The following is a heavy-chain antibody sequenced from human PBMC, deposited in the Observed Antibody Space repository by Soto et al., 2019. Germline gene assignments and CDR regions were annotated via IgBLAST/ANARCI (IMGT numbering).Heavy chain of an antibody. D-gene: IGHD6-13*01. CDR3: AKDMVGSSWSHFDY. CDR1: GFTFDDYA. Sequence: EVQLVESGGGLVQPGRSLRLSCAASGFTFDDYAMHWVRQAPGKGLEWVSGISWNSGSIGYADSVKGRFTISRDNAKNSLYLQMNSLRAEDTALYYCAKDMVGSSWSHFDYWGQGTLVTVSS. V-gene: IGHV3-9*01. J-gene: IGHJ4*02. CDR2: ISWNSGSI.